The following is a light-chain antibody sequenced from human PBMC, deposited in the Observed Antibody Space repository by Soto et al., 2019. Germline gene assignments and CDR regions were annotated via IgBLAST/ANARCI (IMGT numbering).Light chain of an antibody. CDR2: EGN. V-gene: IGLV2-14*03. J-gene: IGLJ3*02. Sequence: QSVLTQPASVSGSPGQSITISCTGTSGDVDSHYVAWYQQHPNKAPKVLIYEGNNRPSGVSDRFSASKSGNTASLTVSGLQAEDEADYYCSSFVAGNNYWVFGGGTKLTVL. CDR1: SGDVDSHY. CDR3: SSFVAGNNYWV.